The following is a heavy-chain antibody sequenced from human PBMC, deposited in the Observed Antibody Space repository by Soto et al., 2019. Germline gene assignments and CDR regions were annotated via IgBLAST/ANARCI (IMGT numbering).Heavy chain of an antibody. CDR1: GGSISSGGYY. V-gene: IGHV4-31*03. D-gene: IGHD1-26*01. J-gene: IGHJ6*02. Sequence: SETLSLTCTVSGGSISSGGYYWSWIRQHPGKGLEWIGYIYYSGSTYYNPSLKSRVTISVDTSKDQFSLKLSSVTAADTAVYYCARVSGSYYYGMDVWGQGTTVTVSS. CDR3: ARVSGSYYYGMDV. CDR2: IYYSGST.